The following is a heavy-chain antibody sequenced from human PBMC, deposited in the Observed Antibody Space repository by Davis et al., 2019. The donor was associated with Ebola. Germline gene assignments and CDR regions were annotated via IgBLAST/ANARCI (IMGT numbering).Heavy chain of an antibody. CDR1: GGTISSYY. D-gene: IGHD3-3*01. CDR2: IYYSGST. Sequence: SETLSLTCTVSGGTISSYYWSWIRQPPGKGLEWIGSIYYSGSTNYNPSLKSRVTISVDTSKNQFSLKLSSVTAADTAVYYCARVDYDFWSGYYTGNWFDPWSQGTLVTVSS. J-gene: IGHJ5*02. CDR3: ARVDYDFWSGYYTGNWFDP. V-gene: IGHV4-59*01.